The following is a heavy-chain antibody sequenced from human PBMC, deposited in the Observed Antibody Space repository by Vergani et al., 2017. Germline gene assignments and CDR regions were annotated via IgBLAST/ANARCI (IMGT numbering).Heavy chain of an antibody. Sequence: EVQLVESGGGLIHPGGSLRLPCEGSGFSFSGYWMHWVRQSPEKGLVWVSRIKSDGSITNYADSVKGRVTISRDNAKNTLYLEMNSLRADDSAVYYCTKAGQYDSDKFHDSWGQGALVTVAS. D-gene: IGHD3-22*01. V-gene: IGHV3-74*01. CDR3: TKAGQYDSDKFHDS. CDR1: GFSFSGYW. J-gene: IGHJ1*01. CDR2: IKSDGSIT.